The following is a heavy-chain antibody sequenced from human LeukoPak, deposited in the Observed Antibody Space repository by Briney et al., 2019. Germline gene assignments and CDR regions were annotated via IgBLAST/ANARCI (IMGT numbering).Heavy chain of an antibody. J-gene: IGHJ3*02. V-gene: IGHV3-23*01. CDR1: GFTFSSYA. Sequence: PGGSLRLSYAASGFTFSSYAINWVRQAPGKGLEWVSAISGSGGSTYCADSVKGRFTISRDNSKNTLYLQMNSLRAEDTALYYCAKASGYYGDAFDIWGQGTMVTVSS. CDR3: AKASGYYGDAFDI. D-gene: IGHD3-22*01. CDR2: ISGSGGST.